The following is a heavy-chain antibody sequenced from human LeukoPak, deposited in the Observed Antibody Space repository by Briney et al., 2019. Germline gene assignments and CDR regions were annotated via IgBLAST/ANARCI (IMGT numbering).Heavy chain of an antibody. V-gene: IGHV4-34*01. J-gene: IGHJ6*03. CDR1: NGSLRGYY. CDR3: ARGQANTRRVPAAIHRVYYYYYMDV. D-gene: IGHD2-2*02. Sequence: PSEPLSLPCEVYNGSLRGYYCIWLRNPPEKGLEWLREITHRGCTNYNPYLKSRVTISVDTSKNQFSLKLSSVTAADTAVYYCARGQANTRRVPAAIHRVYYYYYMDVWGKGTTVTVSS. CDR2: ITHRGCT.